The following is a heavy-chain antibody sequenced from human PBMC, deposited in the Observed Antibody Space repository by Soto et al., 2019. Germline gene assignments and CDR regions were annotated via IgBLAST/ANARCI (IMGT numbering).Heavy chain of an antibody. Sequence: GGSLRLSCAASGFTFSSYGMHWVRQAPGKGLEWVAVIWYDGSNKYYADSVKGRFTISRDNSKNTLYLQMNSLRAEDTAVYYCARDSDTMVRGVTWFDPWGQGTLVTVSS. CDR1: GFTFSSYG. CDR2: IWYDGSNK. V-gene: IGHV3-33*01. J-gene: IGHJ5*02. D-gene: IGHD3-10*01. CDR3: ARDSDTMVRGVTWFDP.